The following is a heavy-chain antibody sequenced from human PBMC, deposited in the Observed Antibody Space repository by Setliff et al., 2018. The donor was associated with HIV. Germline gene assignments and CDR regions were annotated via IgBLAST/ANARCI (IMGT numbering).Heavy chain of an antibody. CDR2: IYYSGST. J-gene: IGHJ5*02. D-gene: IGHD3-10*01. CDR3: ARLNGSGSP. Sequence: PSETLSLTCTVSGGSISSGGFYWSWIRQHPGKGLEWIGYIYYSGSTYYNPTLKSRATISVDTSKNQFSLKVNSVTAADTAVYYCARLNGSGSPWGQGTLVTVSS. CDR1: GGSISSGGFY. V-gene: IGHV4-31*03.